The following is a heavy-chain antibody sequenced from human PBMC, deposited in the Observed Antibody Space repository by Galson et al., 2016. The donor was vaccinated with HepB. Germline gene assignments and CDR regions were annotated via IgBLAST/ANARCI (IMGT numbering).Heavy chain of an antibody. Sequence: QSGAEVKKPGESLKISCKVSGYSFSNYWIGWVRQMPGKGLEWMGIISPGDSDARYSPSFQGQVTISADKSISTAYLQWSSLKAPDTAIYFCARGKAAGDTFDYWGQGTLVTVSS. V-gene: IGHV5-51*01. CDR2: ISPGDSDA. CDR1: GYSFSNYW. J-gene: IGHJ4*02. D-gene: IGHD6-13*01. CDR3: ARGKAAGDTFDY.